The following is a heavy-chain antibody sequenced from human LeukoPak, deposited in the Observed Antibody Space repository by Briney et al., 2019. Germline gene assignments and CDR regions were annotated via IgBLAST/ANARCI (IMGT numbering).Heavy chain of an antibody. CDR2: ITGSSTWT. CDR1: GFTFSTYG. Sequence: PGGSLRLSCEASGFTFSTYGMTWVRQAPGKGLEWVSGITGSSTWTYYADSVKGRFTISRDNSNNTLHLQMNSLRAEDTAIYYWARELVSLGTGYFDLWGRGTLVTVSS. CDR3: ARELVSLGTGYFDL. D-gene: IGHD3-10*01. V-gene: IGHV3-23*01. J-gene: IGHJ2*01.